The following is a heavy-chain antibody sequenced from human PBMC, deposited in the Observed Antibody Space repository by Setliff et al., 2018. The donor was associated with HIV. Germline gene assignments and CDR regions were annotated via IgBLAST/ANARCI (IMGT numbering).Heavy chain of an antibody. V-gene: IGHV4-59*08. Sequence: SETLSLTCTVSGGSISSHYWGWIRQPPGKGLEWIGYIYYSGSTNYNPSLKSRVTISVDTSRNQFSLKLSSVTAADTAVYYCARAPFYYGSGSYQTFDYWGQGTLVTVSS. J-gene: IGHJ4*02. D-gene: IGHD3-10*01. CDR3: ARAPFYYGSGSYQTFDY. CDR1: GGSISSHY. CDR2: IYYSGST.